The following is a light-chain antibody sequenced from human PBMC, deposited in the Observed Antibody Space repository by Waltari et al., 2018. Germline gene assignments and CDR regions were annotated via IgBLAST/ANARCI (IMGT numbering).Light chain of an antibody. V-gene: IGKV1-5*03. Sequence: DIQMTQSPSTLSASVGDRVTITCRASQSIHRWLAWYQQKPGRAPSLLIYKASTLEAGVPSRFSGSGSGTEFTLTISSLQPDDFAVYYCQQYSRPPWTFGQGTKVEVK. CDR1: QSIHRW. CDR3: QQYSRPPWT. J-gene: IGKJ1*01. CDR2: KAS.